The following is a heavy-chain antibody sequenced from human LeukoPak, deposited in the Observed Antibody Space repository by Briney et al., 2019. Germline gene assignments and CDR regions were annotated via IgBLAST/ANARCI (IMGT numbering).Heavy chain of an antibody. CDR2: IYRSGST. CDR3: ARVGCNGGPSNYQFDFDY. Sequence: SETLSLTCAVYGGSFNGYYWNWIRQPPGKGLEWIGEIYRSGSTNYNPSLKSRVTISVDTSKNQFSLKLSSVTAADTAVYYCARVGCNGGPSNYQFDFDYWGQGILVTVSS. V-gene: IGHV4-34*01. D-gene: IGHD2-15*01. CDR1: GGSFNGYY. J-gene: IGHJ4*02.